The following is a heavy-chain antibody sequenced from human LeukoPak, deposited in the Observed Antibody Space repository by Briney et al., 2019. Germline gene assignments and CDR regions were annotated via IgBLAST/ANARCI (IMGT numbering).Heavy chain of an antibody. V-gene: IGHV1-2*02. CDR1: GYTFIDYY. CDR2: ITPNSGVT. Sequence: GASVKVSCKASGYTFIDYYMHWVRQAPGQGLEWMGWITPNSGVTNYAQKFQGRVTMTRDTSISTAYMELSGLRSDDTAIYYCAREMLQRLRGVEVYGADYWGQGTLVTVSS. CDR3: AREMLQRLRGVEVYGADY. J-gene: IGHJ4*02. D-gene: IGHD3-10*01.